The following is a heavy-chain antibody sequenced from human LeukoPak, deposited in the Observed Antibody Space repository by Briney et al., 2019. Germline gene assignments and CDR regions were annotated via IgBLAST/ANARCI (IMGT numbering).Heavy chain of an antibody. J-gene: IGHJ5*02. CDR3: ARHKGVTMVRGGCWFDP. Sequence: SETLSLTCTVSGGSISSYYWSWIRQPPGKGLEWIGEINHSGSTNYNPSLKSRVTISVDTSKNQFSLKLSSVTAADTAVYYCARHKGVTMVRGGCWFDPWGQGTLVTVSS. CDR1: GGSISSYY. CDR2: INHSGST. V-gene: IGHV4-34*01. D-gene: IGHD3-10*01.